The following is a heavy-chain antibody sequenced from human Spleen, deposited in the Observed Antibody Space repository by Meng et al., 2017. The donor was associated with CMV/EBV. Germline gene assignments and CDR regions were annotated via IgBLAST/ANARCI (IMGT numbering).Heavy chain of an antibody. V-gene: IGHV4-59*12. CDR3: ARGGDPDYFDY. Sequence: SETLSLTCTVSGASIRSYWWSWIRQSPGKGLEWIGYIHYSGTNKYNPSLRSRVTMSVDTSKNQFSLKLSSVTAADTAVFYCARGGDPDYFDYWGQGTLVTVSS. CDR2: IHYSGTN. J-gene: IGHJ4*02. D-gene: IGHD3-16*01. CDR1: GASIRSYW.